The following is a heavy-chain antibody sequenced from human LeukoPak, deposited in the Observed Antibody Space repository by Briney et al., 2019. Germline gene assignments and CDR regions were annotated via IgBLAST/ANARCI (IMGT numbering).Heavy chain of an antibody. Sequence: SGPTLVNPTQTLTLTCTFSGFSLSTNGVGVGWIRQPPGKALEWLALIYWDDDKRYSPSLKSRLTITKDTSKNQVVLTMTNMDPVDTATYYCAHLPRLYSSSTYFWYFDYWGQGTLVTVSS. V-gene: IGHV2-5*02. CDR3: AHLPRLYSSSTYFWYFDY. CDR1: GFSLSTNGVG. CDR2: IYWDDDK. J-gene: IGHJ4*02. D-gene: IGHD6-13*01.